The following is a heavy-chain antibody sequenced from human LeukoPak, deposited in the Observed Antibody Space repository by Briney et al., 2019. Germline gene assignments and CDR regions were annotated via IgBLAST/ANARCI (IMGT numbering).Heavy chain of an antibody. Sequence: PSETLSLTCTVSGGSISSYYWSWIRQPAGKGLEWIGRIYTSGSTNYNPSLKSRVTMSVDTSKNQFSLKLSPVTAADTAVYYCARGFSSSWSMWFDPWGQGTLVTVSS. CDR2: IYTSGST. CDR1: GGSISSYY. V-gene: IGHV4-4*07. CDR3: ARGFSSSWSMWFDP. J-gene: IGHJ5*02. D-gene: IGHD6-13*01.